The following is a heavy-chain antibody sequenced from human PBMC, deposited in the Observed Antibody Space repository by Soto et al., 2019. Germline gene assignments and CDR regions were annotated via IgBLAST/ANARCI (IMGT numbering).Heavy chain of an antibody. D-gene: IGHD3-10*01. CDR1: GFSLSTGGVG. CDR2: ISWNDDK. CDR3: VHTSRGAANAY. V-gene: IGHV2-5*04. J-gene: IGHJ4*02. Sequence: QITLQESGPTLVKPTQTLTLTCTFSGFSLSTGGVGVGWIRQPPGKALEWLASISWNDDKGYSASLRSRLTITKDTYKNQVVLTMADVGPVDTGTYHCVHTSRGAANAYGGQGTLVAVSS.